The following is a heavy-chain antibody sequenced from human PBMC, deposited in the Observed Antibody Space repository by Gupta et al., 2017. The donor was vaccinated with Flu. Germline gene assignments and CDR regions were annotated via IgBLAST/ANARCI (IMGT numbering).Heavy chain of an antibody. Sequence: QVTLRESGPALVKPTQTLTLTCTFSGFSLSTGGMCVSWVRQSPGKALEWLALIDWDDDKYYNTFLKTRLTISKDTSKNQVDLTMTNMDPVDTATYYCARTPYYHDGLDVWGQGTTVTVS. J-gene: IGHJ6*02. CDR1: GFSLSTGGMC. CDR3: ARTPYYHDGLDV. CDR2: IDWDDDK. V-gene: IGHV2-70*20.